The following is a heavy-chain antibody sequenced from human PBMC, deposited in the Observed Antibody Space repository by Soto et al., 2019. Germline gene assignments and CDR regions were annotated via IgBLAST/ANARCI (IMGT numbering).Heavy chain of an antibody. D-gene: IGHD3-22*01. Sequence: SQTLSLTCAISGDSVSSNSAAWNWIRQSPSRGLEWLGRTYYKSKWYNEYSPSVKSRITVNADTSKNLFSLQLNSMTPEDSAVYYCARGYYDIRGLGWMFHYWGQGTLVTVSS. CDR3: ARGYYDIRGLGWMFHY. V-gene: IGHV6-1*01. CDR1: GDSVSSNSAA. CDR2: TYYKSKWYN. J-gene: IGHJ4*02.